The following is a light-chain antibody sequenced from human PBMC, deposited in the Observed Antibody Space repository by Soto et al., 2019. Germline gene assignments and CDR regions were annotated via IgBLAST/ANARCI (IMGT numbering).Light chain of an antibody. CDR1: QGISNY. CDR3: QKYNSALALT. CDR2: AAS. V-gene: IGKV1-27*01. Sequence: DIQMTQSPSSLSASVGDRVTITCRASQGISNYLAWYQQKPGKVPKLLIYAASTLQSGVPPRFSGSGSGTDFTLTISSLQPEDVATYYCQKYNSALALTFGGGTKVDIK. J-gene: IGKJ4*01.